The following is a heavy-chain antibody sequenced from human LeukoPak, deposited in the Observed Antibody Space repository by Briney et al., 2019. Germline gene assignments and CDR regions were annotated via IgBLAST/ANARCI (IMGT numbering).Heavy chain of an antibody. J-gene: IGHJ6*03. CDR2: IYYSGST. V-gene: IGHV4-59*01. CDR1: GGSISSYY. Sequence: SETLSLTCTGSGGSISSYYWSWIRQPPGKGLEWIGYIYYSGSTNYNPSLKSRVTISVDTSKNQFSLKLSSVTAADTAVYYCARDSAGYYDFWSGSPYYYYYYMDVWGKGTTVTVSS. D-gene: IGHD3-3*01. CDR3: ARDSAGYYDFWSGSPYYYYYYMDV.